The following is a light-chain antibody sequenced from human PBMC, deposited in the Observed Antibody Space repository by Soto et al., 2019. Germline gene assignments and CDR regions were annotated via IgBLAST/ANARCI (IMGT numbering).Light chain of an antibody. CDR1: QSVSSS. J-gene: IGKJ5*01. CDR2: GAS. CDR3: QQYDDWPIT. V-gene: IGKV3-15*01. Sequence: ESVVTQAPGTLSLSRGERATLSCMARQSVSSSLAWYQQKPGQAPSLLIYGASTRATGIPARFSGSESGTEFTLTISSLQSEDFAVYFCQQYDDWPITFGQGTRLEI.